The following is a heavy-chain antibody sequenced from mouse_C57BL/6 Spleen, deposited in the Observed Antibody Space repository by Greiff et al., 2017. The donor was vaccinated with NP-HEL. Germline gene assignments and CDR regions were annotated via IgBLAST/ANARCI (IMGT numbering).Heavy chain of an antibody. J-gene: IGHJ1*03. CDR2: INYDGSST. Sequence: EVKVEESEGGLVQPGSSMKLSCTASGFTFSDYYMAWVRQVPEKGLEWVANINYDGSSTYYLDSLKSRFIISRDNAKNILYLQMSSLKSEDTATYYCARAPSWYFDVWGTGTTVTVSS. CDR1: GFTFSDYY. V-gene: IGHV5-16*01. CDR3: ARAPSWYFDV.